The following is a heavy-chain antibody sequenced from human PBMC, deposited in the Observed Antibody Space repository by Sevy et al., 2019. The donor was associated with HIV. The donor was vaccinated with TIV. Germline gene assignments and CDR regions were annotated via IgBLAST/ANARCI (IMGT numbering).Heavy chain of an antibody. Sequence: SETLSLTCAVYGGSFSGYYWSWIRQPPGKGLEWIGEINHSGSTNYNPSLKSRVAISVDTSKNQFSLKLSSVTAADTAVYYCARVDPGYSSGWPFDYWGQGTLVTVSS. CDR1: GGSFSGYY. CDR3: ARVDPGYSSGWPFDY. D-gene: IGHD6-19*01. J-gene: IGHJ4*02. CDR2: INHSGST. V-gene: IGHV4-34*01.